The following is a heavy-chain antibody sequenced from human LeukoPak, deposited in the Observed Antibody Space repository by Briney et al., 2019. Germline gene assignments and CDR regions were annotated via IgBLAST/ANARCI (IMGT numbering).Heavy chain of an antibody. Sequence: PSETLSLTCTVSGGSINSYYWSWIRQPPGKGLEWIGYIYYSGSTNYNPSLKSRVTISVDTSKNQFSLRLSSVTAADTAVYYCARVTGYMIEDYFDYWGQGTLVTVSS. J-gene: IGHJ4*02. CDR3: ARVTGYMIEDYFDY. D-gene: IGHD3-22*01. V-gene: IGHV4-59*01. CDR1: GGSINSYY. CDR2: IYYSGST.